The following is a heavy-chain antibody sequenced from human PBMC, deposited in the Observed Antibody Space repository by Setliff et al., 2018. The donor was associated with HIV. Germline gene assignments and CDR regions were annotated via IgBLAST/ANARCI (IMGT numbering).Heavy chain of an antibody. Sequence: GESLKISCAASGFTFSSHGMHWVRQAPGEGLEWVAVIWYDGTNEFYADSVKGRFTISRDNSKNTLYLQMNNLRAEDTAVYYCVRDRGSRWFGPIDYWGQGTLVTSPQ. J-gene: IGHJ4*02. CDR3: VRDRGSRWFGPIDY. CDR2: IWYDGTNE. V-gene: IGHV3-33*01. D-gene: IGHD6-13*01. CDR1: GFTFSSHG.